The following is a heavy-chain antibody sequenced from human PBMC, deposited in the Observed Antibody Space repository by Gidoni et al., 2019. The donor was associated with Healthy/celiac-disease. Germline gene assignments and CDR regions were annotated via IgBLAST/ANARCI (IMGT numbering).Heavy chain of an antibody. CDR2: ISYDGSNK. V-gene: IGHV3-30*18. Sequence: QVQLVESGGGVVQPGRSLRLSCEASGFPFSSYGMHWVRQAPGKGLEWVAVISYDGSNKYYADSVKGRFTISRDNSKNTLYLQMNSLRAEDTAVYYCAKDSGTRYSSSWYPSGGDYWGQGTLVTVSS. D-gene: IGHD6-13*01. CDR1: GFPFSSYG. J-gene: IGHJ4*02. CDR3: AKDSGTRYSSSWYPSGGDY.